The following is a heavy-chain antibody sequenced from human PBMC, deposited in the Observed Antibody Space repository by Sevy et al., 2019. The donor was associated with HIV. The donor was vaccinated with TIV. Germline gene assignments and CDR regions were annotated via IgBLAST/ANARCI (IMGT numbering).Heavy chain of an antibody. CDR3: ARRIVYYESSGPFYDYYMDV. CDR1: GGSISSYY. V-gene: IGHV4-59*08. D-gene: IGHD3-22*01. J-gene: IGHJ6*03. CDR2: IYYSGST. Sequence: SETLSLTCTVSGGSISSYYWSWIRQPPGKGLEWIGYIYYSGSTNYNPSLKSRVTISVDTSKNQFSLKLSSVTAPDTGVYYWARRIVYYESSGPFYDYYMDVWGKGTTVTVSS.